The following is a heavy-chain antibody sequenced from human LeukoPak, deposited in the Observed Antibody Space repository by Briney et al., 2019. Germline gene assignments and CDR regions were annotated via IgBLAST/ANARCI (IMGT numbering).Heavy chain of an antibody. D-gene: IGHD6-13*01. Sequence: GRSLRLSCAASGFTFSSYGMHWVRQAPGKGPEWVAGIWYDGSNKYYADSVKGRFTISRDNSKNTLYLQMNSLRAEDTAVYYCAKQPGSIAAAGWDYYYYYMDVWGKGTTVTVSS. CDR1: GFTFSSYG. CDR2: IWYDGSNK. CDR3: AKQPGSIAAAGWDYYYYYMDV. V-gene: IGHV3-33*06. J-gene: IGHJ6*03.